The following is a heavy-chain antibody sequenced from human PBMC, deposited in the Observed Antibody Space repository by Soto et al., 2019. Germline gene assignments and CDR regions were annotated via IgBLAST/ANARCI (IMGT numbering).Heavy chain of an antibody. J-gene: IGHJ6*02. V-gene: IGHV1-3*01. Sequence: ASVKVSCNSSGYTFSTYARHWGRQAPGQSLEGIAWINVGTGQTRYSQRFQDRVTITRDTSAKTTYMDLTRLRSEDTAVYYCARGKAREENSCYYGMEIWGQGTTVTVSS. CDR2: INVGTGQT. CDR1: GYTFSTYA. CDR3: ARGKAREENSCYYGMEI.